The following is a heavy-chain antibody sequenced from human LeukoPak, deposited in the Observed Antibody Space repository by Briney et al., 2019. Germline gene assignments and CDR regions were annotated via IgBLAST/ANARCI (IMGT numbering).Heavy chain of an antibody. D-gene: IGHD3-16*01. Sequence: SETLSLTCTVSGGSISSHYWSWILQPPGKGLEWIGYIYYSGSTNYNPSLKSRVTISVDTSKNQFSLKLSSVTAADTAVYYCARGGTPGWDYFDYWGQGTLVTVSS. CDR3: ARGGTPGWDYFDY. CDR2: IYYSGST. CDR1: GGSISSHY. J-gene: IGHJ4*02. V-gene: IGHV4-59*11.